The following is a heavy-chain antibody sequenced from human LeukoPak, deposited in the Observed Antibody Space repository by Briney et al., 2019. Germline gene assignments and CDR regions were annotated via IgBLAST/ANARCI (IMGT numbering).Heavy chain of an antibody. Sequence: ASETLSLTCGVSGGAITNYYWNWIRQAPGKGLEWLGYIYYTGSTTYNPSVKSRITISLDTSKNQFSLNLSSVTAADTAVYYCARGRGSSWYYFDSWGQGTLVTVSS. D-gene: IGHD6-13*01. CDR3: ARGRGSSWYYFDS. V-gene: IGHV4-59*12. CDR2: IYYTGST. CDR1: GGAITNYY. J-gene: IGHJ4*02.